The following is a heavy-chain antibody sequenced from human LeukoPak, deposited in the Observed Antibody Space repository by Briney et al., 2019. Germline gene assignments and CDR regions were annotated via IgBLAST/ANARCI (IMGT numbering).Heavy chain of an antibody. Sequence: GGSLRLSCAASGFTFSSYWMHWVRQAPGKGLVWVSRINTDGSSTSYADSVKGRFTISRDNAKNTLYLQMNSLRAEDTAVYYCARAEYYCDSSGYDLDYWGQGTLVTVSS. CDR3: ARAEYYCDSSGYDLDY. CDR2: INTDGSST. J-gene: IGHJ4*02. D-gene: IGHD3-22*01. CDR1: GFTFSSYW. V-gene: IGHV3-74*01.